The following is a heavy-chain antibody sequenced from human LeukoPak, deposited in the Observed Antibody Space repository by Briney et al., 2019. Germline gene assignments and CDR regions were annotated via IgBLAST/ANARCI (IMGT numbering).Heavy chain of an antibody. CDR1: GFTFDYYA. J-gene: IGHJ4*02. CDR2: ISWNSGSI. V-gene: IGHV3-9*01. D-gene: IGHD6-13*01. Sequence: QSGGSLRLSCAASGFTFDYYAMHWIRQAPGKGLEWVSGISWNSGSIGYADSGKGRCTIAGANAKNSLYLQMNSLRAEDTALYYCAITISSRWQETFDYWGQGTLVSVSS. CDR3: AITISSRWQETFDY.